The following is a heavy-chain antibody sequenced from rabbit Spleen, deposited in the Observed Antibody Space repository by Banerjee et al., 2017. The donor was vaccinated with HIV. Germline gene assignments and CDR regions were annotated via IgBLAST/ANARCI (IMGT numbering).Heavy chain of an antibody. J-gene: IGHJ6*01. CDR1: GFSFSSRYY. CDR2: IYVGSGGGT. V-gene: IGHV1S45*01. Sequence: QEQLVESGGGLVQPEGSLTLTCTASGFSFSSRYYMCWVRQAPGKGLEWIACIYVGSGGGTKYASWAKGRFTISKTSSTTVTLQVTSLTAADTATYFCARDTASSFSSYGMDLWGPGTLVTVS. D-gene: IGHD8-1*01. CDR3: ARDTASSFSSYGMDL.